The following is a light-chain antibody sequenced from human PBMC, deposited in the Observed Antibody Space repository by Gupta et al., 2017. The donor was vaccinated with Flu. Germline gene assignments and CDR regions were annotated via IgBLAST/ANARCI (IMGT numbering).Light chain of an antibody. V-gene: IGLV3-21*02. CDR1: AVGSKG. CDR2: DDS. CDR3: QVWDSSSDHV. J-gene: IGLJ1*01. Sequence: PGQTARIACWGTAVGSKGVHWYQLKTGQAPLLVVHDDSDRPSGIPERFSGSKSYNTATLIISGIEAEDEADYYCQVWDSSSDHVFGAGTKVTVL.